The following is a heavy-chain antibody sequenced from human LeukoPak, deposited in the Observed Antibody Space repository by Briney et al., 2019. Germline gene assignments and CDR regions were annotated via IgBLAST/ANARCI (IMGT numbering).Heavy chain of an antibody. V-gene: IGHV1-69*13. CDR2: IIPIFGTG. CDR3: ARGLGDSSGYYFSDN. D-gene: IGHD3-22*01. J-gene: IGHJ4*02. Sequence: ASVKLSCKTSGGTFSTSAISWVRRAPGQGLEWMGGIIPIFGTGNYAQKFQGRVTITADEFTSTAYMELSSLTSEDTAVYYCARGLGDSSGYYFSDNWGLGTLVTVSS. CDR1: GGTFSTSA.